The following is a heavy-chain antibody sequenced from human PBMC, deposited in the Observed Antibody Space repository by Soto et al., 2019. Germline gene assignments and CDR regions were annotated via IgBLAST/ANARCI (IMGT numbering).Heavy chain of an antibody. CDR2: IYATGTT. Sequence: SDTLSLTCTVSGAAISGFYWSWIRKSAGKGLEWIGRIYATGTTDYNPSLKSRVMMSVDTSKKQFSLKLRSVTAADTAVYYSVRDGTTPFRDWFDPSGQGISVTVSS. D-gene: IGHD1-1*01. V-gene: IGHV4-4*07. CDR1: GAAISGFY. CDR3: VRDGTTPFRDWFDP. J-gene: IGHJ5*02.